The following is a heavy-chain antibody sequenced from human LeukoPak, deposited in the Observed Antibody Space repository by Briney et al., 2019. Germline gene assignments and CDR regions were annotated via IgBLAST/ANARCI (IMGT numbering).Heavy chain of an antibody. V-gene: IGHV1-46*04. CDR1: GYTFTSYY. CDR3: ARVAIVGATLAY. J-gene: IGHJ4*02. D-gene: IGHD1-26*01. CDR2: INPSGGGI. Sequence: GASVKVSCKASGYTFTSYYLHWVRQAPGQGLEWMGIINPSGGGISYAQKLQGRVTMTSDTSTGTVYMELSSLRSEDTALYYCARVAIVGATLAYWGQGTLVTVSS.